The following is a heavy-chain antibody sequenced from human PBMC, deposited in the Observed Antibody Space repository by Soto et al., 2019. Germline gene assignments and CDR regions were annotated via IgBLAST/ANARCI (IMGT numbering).Heavy chain of an antibody. V-gene: IGHV3-9*01. J-gene: IGHJ4*02. CDR1: GFTLDDYG. CDR3: AKDINGGYNWNDPYFDY. D-gene: IGHD1-1*01. Sequence: EVQLVESGGGLVQPGRSLRLSCAASGFTLDDYGMHRVRQAPGKGLEWVSGITWNSGTIGYADSVKGRFTISRDNAKNSLYLQMNSLRTEDTALYYCAKDINGGYNWNDPYFDYWGRGTLVTVSS. CDR2: ITWNSGTI.